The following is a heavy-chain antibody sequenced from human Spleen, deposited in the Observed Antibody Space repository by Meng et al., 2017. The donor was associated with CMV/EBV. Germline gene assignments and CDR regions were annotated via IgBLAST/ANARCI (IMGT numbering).Heavy chain of an antibody. CDR3: ARFGVYIVVVPAVIRHYYYGMDV. CDR2: ISVYNGHT. V-gene: IGHV1-18*01. Sequence: ASVKVSCKTSGYTFTSYGINWVRQSPGKGLEWMGWISVYNGHTNYTQKLQDKVTITTDTPTSTAYMELRSLRSDDTAVYYCARFGVYIVVVPAVIRHYYYGMDVWGQGTTVTVSS. D-gene: IGHD2-2*02. CDR1: GYTFTSYG. J-gene: IGHJ6*02.